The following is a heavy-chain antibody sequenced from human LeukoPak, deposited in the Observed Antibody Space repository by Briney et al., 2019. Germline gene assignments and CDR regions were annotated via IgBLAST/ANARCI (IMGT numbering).Heavy chain of an antibody. CDR2: IYQSGST. Sequence: SQTLSLTCTVSGGSISSGGYYWSWIRQPPGKGLEWIGYIYQSGSTYYNPSLQSRVTISLDTSKNQFSLELSSVTAADTAVYYCASEDTAMWRGFDPWGQGTLVTVSS. CDR1: GGSISSGGYY. V-gene: IGHV4-30-2*01. J-gene: IGHJ5*02. CDR3: ASEDTAMWRGFDP. D-gene: IGHD5-18*01.